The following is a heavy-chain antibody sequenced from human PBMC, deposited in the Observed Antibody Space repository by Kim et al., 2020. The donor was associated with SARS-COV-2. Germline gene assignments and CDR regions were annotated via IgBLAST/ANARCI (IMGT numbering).Heavy chain of an antibody. CDR3: ARVYSSSWYFYYYGMDV. J-gene: IGHJ6*01. V-gene: IGHV4-38-2*02. CDR1: GYSISSGYY. D-gene: IGHD6-13*01. Sequence: SETLSLTCTVSGYSISSGYYWGWIRQPPGKGLEWIGSIYHSGSTYYNPSLKSRVTISVDTSKNQFSLKLSSVTAADTAVYYCARVYSSSWYFYYYGMDV. CDR2: IYHSGST.